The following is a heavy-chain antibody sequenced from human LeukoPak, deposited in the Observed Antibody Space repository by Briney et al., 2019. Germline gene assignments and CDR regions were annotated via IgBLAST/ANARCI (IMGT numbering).Heavy chain of an antibody. CDR3: ARGSKAAPGTFDY. J-gene: IGHJ4*02. CDR1: GGSFSGYY. CDR2: IYYTGST. Sequence: SETLSLTCAVYGGSFSGYYWSWIRQPPGKGLEWIGYIYYTGSTDYNPSLKSRVAISVDTSKNQFSLKLSSVTAADTAVYYCARGSKAAPGTFDYWGQGILVTVSS. V-gene: IGHV4-59*01. D-gene: IGHD6-13*01.